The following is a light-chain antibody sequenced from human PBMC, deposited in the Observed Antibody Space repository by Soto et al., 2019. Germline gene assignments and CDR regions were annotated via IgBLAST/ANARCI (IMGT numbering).Light chain of an antibody. CDR2: GAS. Sequence: EIVLTQSPGTLSLSPGERATLSCRASQSVSSTDLVWYQQKPGQAPRLLIYGASSRATGIPDRFSGSGSGTDFTLTISRLEPEDFAVDYWHQFCNSARTFGQGTEVEV. CDR3: HQFCNSART. J-gene: IGKJ1*01. V-gene: IGKV3-20*01. CDR1: QSVSSTD.